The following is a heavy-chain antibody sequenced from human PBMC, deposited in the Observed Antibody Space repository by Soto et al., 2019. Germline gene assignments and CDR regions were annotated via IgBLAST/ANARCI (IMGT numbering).Heavy chain of an antibody. CDR1: GFTFNNFA. V-gene: IGHV3-21*01. J-gene: IGHJ4*02. CDR3: ARVAY. Sequence: GGSLRLSCAASGFTFNNFAMNWVRQVPGKGLEWVASISSGSSDTWYADSVKGRFIISRDNAQNSLFLQMNTLRPEDTAMYYCARVAYWGPGTQVTVSS. CDR2: ISSGSSDT.